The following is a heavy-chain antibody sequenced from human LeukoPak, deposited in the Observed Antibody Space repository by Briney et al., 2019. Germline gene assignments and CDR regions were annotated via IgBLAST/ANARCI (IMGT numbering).Heavy chain of an antibody. J-gene: IGHJ6*04. V-gene: IGHV3-48*03. CDR2: ISSSGSTI. Sequence: GGSLRLSCAASGVTFSSYEMNWVRQAPGKGLEWFSYISSSGSTIYYADSVKGRFTISRDNAKTSLYLQMNSLRAEDTAVYYCAELGITMIGGVWGKGTTVTISS. CDR3: AELGITMIGGV. D-gene: IGHD3-10*02. CDR1: GVTFSSYE.